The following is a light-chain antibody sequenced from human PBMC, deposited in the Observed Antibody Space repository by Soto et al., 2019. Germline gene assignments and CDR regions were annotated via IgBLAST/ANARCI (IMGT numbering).Light chain of an antibody. CDR2: GAA. Sequence: EIVFTQSPGTLSLSPGERSTLSCMAIRGISSSYLAWYQQKPGQAPRLLIYGAATRATGIPDRFSGSGSGADFTLTISRLEPEDFAVYYCQEYGSSPQVTFGPGTKVEIK. V-gene: IGKV3-20*01. CDR1: RGISSSY. CDR3: QEYGSSPQVT. J-gene: IGKJ3*01.